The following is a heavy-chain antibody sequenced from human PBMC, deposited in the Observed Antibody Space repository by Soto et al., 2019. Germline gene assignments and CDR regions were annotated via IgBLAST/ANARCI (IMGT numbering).Heavy chain of an antibody. Sequence: PVGSLRLSCSASGFPFSSYAMHWVRQSPGKGLEYVSAISSNGGSTYYADSVKGRFTISRDNSKNTLYLQMSSLRAEDTAVYYCVKDRVMLLTVTSGGFDYWGQGTLVTVSS. CDR2: ISSNGGST. D-gene: IGHD4-4*01. V-gene: IGHV3-64D*06. CDR1: GFPFSSYA. CDR3: VKDRVMLLTVTSGGFDY. J-gene: IGHJ4*02.